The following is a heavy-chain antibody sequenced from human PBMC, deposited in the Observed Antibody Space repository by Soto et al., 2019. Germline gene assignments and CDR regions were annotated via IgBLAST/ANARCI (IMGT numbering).Heavy chain of an antibody. V-gene: IGHV3-74*01. J-gene: IGHJ4*02. CDR2: INTDGSGT. Sequence: EVQLVESGGGLVQPGGSLRLSCAASGFTFSSYWMHWIRQAPGKGLVWVSRINTDGSGTNYVDSVKGRFTISRDNAKNTLYLQMNRLRVEDTAVYFCARARWGEGMPDSWGQGNMVTVSS. CDR3: ARARWGEGMPDS. D-gene: IGHD2-2*01. CDR1: GFTFSSYW.